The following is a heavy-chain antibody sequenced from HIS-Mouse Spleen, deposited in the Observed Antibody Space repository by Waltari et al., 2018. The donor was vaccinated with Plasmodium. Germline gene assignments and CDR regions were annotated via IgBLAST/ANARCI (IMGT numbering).Heavy chain of an antibody. V-gene: IGHV4-34*01. CDR1: GGSFSGYY. CDR3: ARGRRIVVVTAPRGFFDY. CDR2: INHSGST. J-gene: IGHJ4*02. Sequence: QVQLQQWGAGLLKPSETLSLTCAVYGGSFSGYYWSWIRQPQGKGLEWIGEINHSGSTNYNPSLKSRVTISVDTSKNQFSLKLSSVTAADTAVYYCARGRRIVVVTAPRGFFDYWGQGTLVTVSS. D-gene: IGHD2-21*02.